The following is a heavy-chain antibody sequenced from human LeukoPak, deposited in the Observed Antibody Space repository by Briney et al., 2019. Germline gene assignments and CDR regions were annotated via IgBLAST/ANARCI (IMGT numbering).Heavy chain of an antibody. V-gene: IGHV3-23*01. J-gene: IGHJ4*02. CDR3: AKVITMGSFDY. D-gene: IGHD3-10*01. CDR2: ISGSGGST. CDR1: GFTFSSYA. Sequence: GGSLRLSCAASGFTFSSYAMSWVRQAPGKGLAWVSAISGSGGSTYYADSVKGRFTISRDNSSNTLYLQMNSLRAEDTAIFCCAKVITMGSFDYWGQGTLVTVSS.